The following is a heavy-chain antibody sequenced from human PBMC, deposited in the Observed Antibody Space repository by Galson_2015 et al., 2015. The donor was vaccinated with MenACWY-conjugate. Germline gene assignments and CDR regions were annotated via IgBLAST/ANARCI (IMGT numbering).Heavy chain of an antibody. D-gene: IGHD3-10*01. CDR2: ISASAGLI. V-gene: IGHV3-23*01. J-gene: IGHJ4*02. CDR3: ARLGFRLGSYWYLFDY. Sequence: SLRLCCAASGFNFNNYAMAWVRQAPGKGPEWVSLISASAGLIYYEDSVKGRFITSRDRSKNMLTVQMNSLRAEDTVSYYCARLGFRLGSYWYLFDYWGQGTLVSVSS. CDR1: GFNFNNYA.